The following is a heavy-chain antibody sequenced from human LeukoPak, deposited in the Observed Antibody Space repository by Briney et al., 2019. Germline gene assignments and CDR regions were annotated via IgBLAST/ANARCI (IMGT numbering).Heavy chain of an antibody. CDR2: IYHTGST. J-gene: IGHJ4*02. V-gene: IGHV4-59*02. Sequence: SETLSLTCTISGGSVSDYYWSWIRQSPGKGLEWIGYIYHTGSTSYSPSLKSRVTISADTSQNQFSLKLRSVTAADTAVYYCASRKLGNDYWGQGTLVTVSS. D-gene: IGHD7-27*01. CDR1: GGSVSDYY. CDR3: ASRKLGNDY.